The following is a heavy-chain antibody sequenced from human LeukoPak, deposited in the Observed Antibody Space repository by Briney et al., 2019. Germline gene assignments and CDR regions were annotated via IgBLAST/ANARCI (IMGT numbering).Heavy chain of an antibody. V-gene: IGHV3-30*02. CDR1: GFTFSSYG. CDR3: AKDDGSSFSYFDY. J-gene: IGHJ4*02. Sequence: GGSLRLSCAASGFTFSSYGMHWVRQAPGKGLEWVAFIRYDGSNKYYADSVKGRFTISRDNSKNTLYLQMNSLRAGDTAVYYCAKDDGSSFSYFDYWGQGTLVTVSS. CDR2: IRYDGSNK. D-gene: IGHD6-6*01.